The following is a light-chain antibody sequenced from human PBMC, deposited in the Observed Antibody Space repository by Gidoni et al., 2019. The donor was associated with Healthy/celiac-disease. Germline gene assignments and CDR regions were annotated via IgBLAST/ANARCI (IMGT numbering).Light chain of an antibody. J-gene: IGKJ2*01. V-gene: IGKV1-33*01. CDR2: DAS. Sequence: DIQMTQSPSSLSASVGDRVTITCQASQDISNYLNWYQQKPGKAPKLLIYDASNLETGVPSRFSGSGSGTDFTFTISSLQPEDIATYYCHSRYTFGQGTKLEIK. CDR1: QDISNY. CDR3: HSRYT.